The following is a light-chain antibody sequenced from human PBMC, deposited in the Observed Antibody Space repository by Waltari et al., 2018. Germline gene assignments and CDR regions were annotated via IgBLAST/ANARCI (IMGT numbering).Light chain of an antibody. J-gene: IGLJ3*02. V-gene: IGLV1-40*01. CDR3: QSYDSSLSGSWV. CDR2: ANS. Sequence: QSVLTQPPSVSGAPGQRVTISCTGTSSNIGAGYDVHWYQQLPGTAPQLLIYANSHRPSGVPDRFSGSKSGTSASLAITGLQAEDEADYYCQSYDSSLSGSWVFGGGTKLTVL. CDR1: SSNIGAGYD.